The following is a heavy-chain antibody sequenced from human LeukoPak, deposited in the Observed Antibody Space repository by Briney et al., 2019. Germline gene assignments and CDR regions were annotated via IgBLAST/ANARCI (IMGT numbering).Heavy chain of an antibody. Sequence: SETLSLTCTVSGGSISSSSYYWGWIRQPPGKGLEWIGSIYYSGSTYYNPSLKSRVTISVDTSKNQFSLKLTSVTAADTAVYYCARATGWQQVYPPHFDYWGQGTLVTVSS. V-gene: IGHV4-39*07. CDR3: ARATGWQQVYPPHFDY. CDR1: GGSISSSSYY. D-gene: IGHD6-13*01. J-gene: IGHJ4*02. CDR2: IYYSGST.